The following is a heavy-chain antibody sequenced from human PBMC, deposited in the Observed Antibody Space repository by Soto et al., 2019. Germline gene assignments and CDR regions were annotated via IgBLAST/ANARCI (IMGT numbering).Heavy chain of an antibody. CDR1: GGSISSSSYY. V-gene: IGHV4-39*01. D-gene: IGHD1-26*01. CDR3: ARPSGSYLYYFDY. J-gene: IGHJ4*02. Sequence: QLQLQESGPGLVKPSETLSLTCTVSGGSISSSSYYWGWIRQPPGKGLEWIGRIYYSGSTYYNPSLKSRVTISVDTSKNQFSLKLSSVPAADTAVYYCARPSGSYLYYFDYWGQGTLVTVSS. CDR2: IYYSGST.